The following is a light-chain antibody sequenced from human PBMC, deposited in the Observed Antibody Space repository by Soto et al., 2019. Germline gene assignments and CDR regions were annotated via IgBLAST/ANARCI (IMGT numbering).Light chain of an antibody. V-gene: IGLV1-51*01. CDR2: DTD. CDR3: ATWDSGLSNVV. CDR1: DSNIGGSF. J-gene: IGLJ2*01. Sequence: QSVLTQPPSVSAAPGQKATISCSGSDSNIGGSFVSWYQQLPGTAPRLLIYDTDKRPSGTPDRFSGSQSGSSATLDIAGLQTGDEALYYCATWDSGLSNVVFGGGTQLTVL.